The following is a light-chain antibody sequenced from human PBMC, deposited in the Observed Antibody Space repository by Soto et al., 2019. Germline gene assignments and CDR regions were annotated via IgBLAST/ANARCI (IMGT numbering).Light chain of an antibody. V-gene: IGLV2-23*02. CDR2: EVS. J-gene: IGLJ1*01. CDR3: CSYAGSSTLYV. Sequence: QSVLTQPAYVSGSPGQSITISCTGTSSDVGSYNLVSWYQQHPGKAPKLMIYEVSKRPSGVSNRFSGSKSGNTASLTISGLQAEDEADYYCCSYAGSSTLYVFGTGTKVTVL. CDR1: SSDVGSYNL.